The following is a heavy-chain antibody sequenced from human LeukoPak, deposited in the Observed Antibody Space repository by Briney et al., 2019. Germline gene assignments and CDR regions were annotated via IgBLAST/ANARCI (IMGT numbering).Heavy chain of an antibody. D-gene: IGHD6-13*01. V-gene: IGHV1-69*13. Sequence: VKVSCKASGGTFSSYAISWVRQAPGQGLEWMGGIIPIFGTANYAQKFQGRVTITADESTSTAYMELSSLRSEDTAVYYCARGWRTLGSKQQLSYWYFDLWGRGTLVTVSS. CDR3: ARGWRTLGSKQQLSYWYFDL. CDR1: GGTFSSYA. J-gene: IGHJ2*01. CDR2: IIPIFGTA.